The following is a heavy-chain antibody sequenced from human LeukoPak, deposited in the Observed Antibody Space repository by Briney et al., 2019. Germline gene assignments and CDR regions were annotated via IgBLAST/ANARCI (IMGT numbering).Heavy chain of an antibody. Sequence: ASVKVSCKASGYTFTGYYMHWVRQAPGQGLEWMGWINPNSGGTNYAQKFQGRVTMTRDTSISTAYMELSRLRSDDTAVYYCARDSATTTRGDYYYYYMDVWGKGTTVTVSS. CDR2: INPNSGGT. CDR3: ARDSATTTRGDYYYYYMDV. V-gene: IGHV1-2*02. CDR1: GYTFTGYY. J-gene: IGHJ6*03. D-gene: IGHD3-10*01.